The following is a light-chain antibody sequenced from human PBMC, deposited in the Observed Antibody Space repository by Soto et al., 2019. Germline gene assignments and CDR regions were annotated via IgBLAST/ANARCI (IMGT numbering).Light chain of an antibody. CDR2: GAS. CDR3: QQYDDSIT. Sequence: EIVLTQSPDTLSLSPGESATLSCRASQSVSSSYLAWYQQKPGRAPRLLIYGASNRATGIPDRFSGSGSGTYFTLTIHRLEPEDFAVFYCQQYDDSITFGQGTRLEIE. J-gene: IGKJ5*01. CDR1: QSVSSSY. V-gene: IGKV3-20*01.